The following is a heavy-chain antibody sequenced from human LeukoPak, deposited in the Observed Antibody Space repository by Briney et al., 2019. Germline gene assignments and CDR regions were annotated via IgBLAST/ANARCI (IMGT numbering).Heavy chain of an antibody. D-gene: IGHD3-22*01. Sequence: SETLSLTCAVYGGSFSGYYWSWIRQPPGKGLEWIGEINHSGSTNYNPSLKSRVTISVDTSKNQFSLKLSSVTAADTAVYYCARGRFKAYYYDSSGYFDYWGQGTLVTVSS. CDR1: GGSFSGYY. J-gene: IGHJ4*02. CDR2: INHSGST. CDR3: ARGRFKAYYYDSSGYFDY. V-gene: IGHV4-34*01.